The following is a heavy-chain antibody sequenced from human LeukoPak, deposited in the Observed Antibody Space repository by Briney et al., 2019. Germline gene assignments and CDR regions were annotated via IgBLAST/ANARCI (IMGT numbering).Heavy chain of an antibody. CDR3: ARSSGDYDILTGYHYYFDY. CDR1: GYSFTSYW. CDR2: IYPGDSDT. V-gene: IGHV5-51*01. D-gene: IGHD3-9*01. Sequence: PGESPKISCKGSGYSFTSYWIGWVRQMPGKGLEWMGIIYPGDSDTRYSPSFQGQVTISADKSISTAYRQWSSLEASDTAMYYCARSSGDYDILTGYHYYFDYWGQGTLVTVSS. J-gene: IGHJ4*02.